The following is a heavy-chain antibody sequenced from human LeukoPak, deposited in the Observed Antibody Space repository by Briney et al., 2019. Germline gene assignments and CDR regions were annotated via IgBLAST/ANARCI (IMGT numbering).Heavy chain of an antibody. D-gene: IGHD6-13*01. V-gene: IGHV3-23*01. Sequence: GGSLRLSCAASGFTFSSYAMSWVRQAPGKGLEWVSAISGSGGSTYYADSVKGRLTISRDNSKNTLYLQMNSLRAEDTAVYYCAKDVDSSSWYGPFDPWGQGTLVTVSS. CDR2: ISGSGGST. CDR3: AKDVDSSSWYGPFDP. J-gene: IGHJ5*02. CDR1: GFTFSSYA.